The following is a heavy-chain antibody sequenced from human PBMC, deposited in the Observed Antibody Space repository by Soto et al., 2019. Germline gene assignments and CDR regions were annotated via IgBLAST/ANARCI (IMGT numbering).Heavy chain of an antibody. D-gene: IGHD3-22*01. CDR1: GGTFSSYA. CDR2: IIPIFGTA. J-gene: IGHJ3*02. Sequence: SVKVSCKASGGTFSSYAISWVRQAPGQGLEWMGGIIPIFGTANYAQKFQGRVTITADESTSTAYMELNSLRSEDTAVYYCASSSHYYDSSGYKGPAFDIWGQGTMVTVSS. CDR3: ASSSHYYDSSGYKGPAFDI. V-gene: IGHV1-69*13.